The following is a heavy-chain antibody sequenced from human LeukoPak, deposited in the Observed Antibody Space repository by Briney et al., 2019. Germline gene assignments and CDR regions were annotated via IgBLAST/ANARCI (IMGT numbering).Heavy chain of an antibody. CDR1: GFTFSSYS. CDR3: AREDPYSSGWSFDY. Sequence: GGSLRLSCAASGFTFSSYSMNWVRQAPGKGLEWVSYISSSSSTIYYADSVKGRFTISRDNAKNSLYLQMNSLRDEDTAVYYCAREDPYSSGWSFDYGGQGTLVTVSS. J-gene: IGHJ4*02. D-gene: IGHD6-19*01. CDR2: ISSSSSTI. V-gene: IGHV3-48*02.